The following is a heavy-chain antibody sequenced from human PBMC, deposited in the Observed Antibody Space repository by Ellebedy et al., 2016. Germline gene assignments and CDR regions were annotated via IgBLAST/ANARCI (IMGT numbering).Heavy chain of an antibody. CDR2: INGDGSST. V-gene: IGHV3-74*01. Sequence: GESLKISCAASGFTLSSFWMHWVRQAPGKGLMWISRINGDGSSTNYADSVKGRFTVSRDNAKNTLFLQMNSLRAEDTAVYYCAKVGATTKDFDRWGQGTLVTVSS. CDR3: AKVGATTKDFDR. D-gene: IGHD1-26*01. CDR1: GFTLSSFW. J-gene: IGHJ4*02.